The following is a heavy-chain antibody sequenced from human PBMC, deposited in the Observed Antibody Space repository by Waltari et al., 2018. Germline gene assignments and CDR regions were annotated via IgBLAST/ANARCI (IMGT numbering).Heavy chain of an antibody. Sequence: EVQLVESGGGLVQPGGSLRLSCAASGFTFSSSWMSWVRQAPGKGLEWVANIKQDGSEKYYVDSVKGRFTISRDNAKNSLYLQMNSLRAEDTAVYYCARADIWGSYRPFDYWGQGTLVTVSS. V-gene: IGHV3-7*01. CDR1: GFTFSSSW. D-gene: IGHD3-16*02. CDR3: ARADIWGSYRPFDY. CDR2: IKQDGSEK. J-gene: IGHJ4*02.